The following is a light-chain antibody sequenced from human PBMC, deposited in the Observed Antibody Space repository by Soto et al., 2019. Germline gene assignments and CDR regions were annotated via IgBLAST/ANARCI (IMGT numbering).Light chain of an antibody. CDR2: DTS. Sequence: EIVLTQSPATLSSSPGEGASLSCRASQTVSNKLAWYQHKPGQAPRLLIYDTSNRATGIPARFSGSGSGTDFTLTISSLEPEDFAVYYCHQRKSWPRTFGQGTKVDI. CDR1: QTVSNK. J-gene: IGKJ1*01. V-gene: IGKV3-11*01. CDR3: HQRKSWPRT.